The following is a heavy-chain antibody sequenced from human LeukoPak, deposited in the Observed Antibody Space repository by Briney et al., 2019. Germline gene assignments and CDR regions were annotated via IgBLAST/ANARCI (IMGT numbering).Heavy chain of an antibody. CDR2: ISWNSGSI. Sequence: PGRSLRLSCAAAGFTFDDYAMHWVRQAPGKGLEWVSGISWNSGSIGYADSVKGRFTISRDNAKNSLYLQMNSLKTEDTAVYYCTTDWLAVAGLDYWGQGTLVTVSS. J-gene: IGHJ4*02. V-gene: IGHV3-9*01. D-gene: IGHD6-19*01. CDR3: TTDWLAVAGLDY. CDR1: GFTFDDYA.